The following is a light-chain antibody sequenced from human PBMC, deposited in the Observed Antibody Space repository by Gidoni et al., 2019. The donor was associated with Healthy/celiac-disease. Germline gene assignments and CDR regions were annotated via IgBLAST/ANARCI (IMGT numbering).Light chain of an antibody. CDR1: QSISSY. CDR3: QQSYSTPFT. Sequence: DIQMTQSPSSLSASVGDRVNITCRASQSISSYLNWYQQKPGKAPKLLIYAASSLQSGVPSRFSGSGSGTDFTLTISILQPEDFATDYCQQSYSTPFTFGPGTKVDIK. CDR2: AAS. V-gene: IGKV1-39*01. J-gene: IGKJ3*01.